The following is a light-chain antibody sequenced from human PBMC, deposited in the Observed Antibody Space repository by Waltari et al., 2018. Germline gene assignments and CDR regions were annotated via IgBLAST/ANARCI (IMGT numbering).Light chain of an antibody. CDR3: QVCDTSGDPLVV. CDR1: DIGSKI. V-gene: IGLV3-21*02. Sequence: SYVLTQAPSVSVAPGQTARITCWGNDIGSKIVNWYQQQPGQAPVLVLYDDSDRPSGIPDRFSGSNSGNTATLTVSRVEVGDEGDYFCQVCDTSGDPLVVFGGGTKLTVL. CDR2: DDS. J-gene: IGLJ2*01.